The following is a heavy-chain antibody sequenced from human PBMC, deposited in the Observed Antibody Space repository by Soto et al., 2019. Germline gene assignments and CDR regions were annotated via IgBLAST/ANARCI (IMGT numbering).Heavy chain of an antibody. CDR2: ISSSNT. D-gene: IGHD2-8*01. V-gene: IGHV3-48*02. CDR1: GITFSSYS. CDR3: VGDQDVHAPMVHGNY. J-gene: IGHJ4*02. Sequence: DVQLVESGGGLVQPGESLRLSCTASGITFSSYSMNWVRQAPGKGLEWLSYISSSNTAYADSVKGRFTISRDNAKNSVYLQMNSLRDEDTAVYYCVGDQDVHAPMVHGNYCGRGTRVTVSS.